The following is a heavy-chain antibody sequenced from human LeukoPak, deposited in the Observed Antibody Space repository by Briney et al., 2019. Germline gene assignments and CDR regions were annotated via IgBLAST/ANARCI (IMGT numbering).Heavy chain of an antibody. Sequence: SETLSLTCTVSGGSISSYYWSWIRQPPGKGLEWIGYIYYSGSTNYNPSLKSRVTISVDTSKNQFSLKLSSVTAADTAVYYCARLVVPAAMAGAGWFDPWGQGTLVTVSS. D-gene: IGHD2-2*01. V-gene: IGHV4-59*08. CDR2: IYYSGST. CDR3: ARLVVPAAMAGAGWFDP. J-gene: IGHJ5*02. CDR1: GGSISSYY.